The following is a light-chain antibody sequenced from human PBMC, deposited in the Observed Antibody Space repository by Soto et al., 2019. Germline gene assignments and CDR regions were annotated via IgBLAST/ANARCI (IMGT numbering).Light chain of an antibody. CDR1: QSISSY. Sequence: DIQMTQAPSSLSSSVGDRVTITCRASQSISSYLNWYQQKPGKAPKLLIYAASSLQSGVPSRFRGSGSGTDFTLTISSLQPHDFATYYCQQSYSTPRTFGQGTKVQIK. V-gene: IGKV1-39*01. J-gene: IGKJ1*01. CDR2: AAS. CDR3: QQSYSTPRT.